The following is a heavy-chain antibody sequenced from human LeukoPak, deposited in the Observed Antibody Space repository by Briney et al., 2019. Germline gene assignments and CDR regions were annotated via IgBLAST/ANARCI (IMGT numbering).Heavy chain of an antibody. CDR1: GYTFTSYY. Sequence: ASVKVSCKASGYTFTSYYIHWVRQAPGQGLEWMGLINPVGGSTSYAQKLQGRASMTRDTSTNTVYMELSGLRSEDTAVYYCARVYSSSSPTDYWGQGTLVAVSS. CDR2: INPVGGST. J-gene: IGHJ4*02. CDR3: ARVYSSSSPTDY. V-gene: IGHV1-46*04. D-gene: IGHD6-6*01.